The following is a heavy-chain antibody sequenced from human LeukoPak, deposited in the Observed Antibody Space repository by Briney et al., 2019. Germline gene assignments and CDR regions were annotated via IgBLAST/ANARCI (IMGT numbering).Heavy chain of an antibody. V-gene: IGHV3-48*03. CDR3: ARDRKVPAAMYNYGMDV. Sequence: GGSLRLSCAASGFTFSSYEMNWVRQAPGKGLEWVSYISSSGSTIYYADSVKGRFTISRDNAMNSLYLQMNSLRAEDTAVYYCARDRKVPAAMYNYGMDVWGKGTTVTVSS. J-gene: IGHJ6*04. CDR2: ISSSGSTI. CDR1: GFTFSSYE. D-gene: IGHD2-2*01.